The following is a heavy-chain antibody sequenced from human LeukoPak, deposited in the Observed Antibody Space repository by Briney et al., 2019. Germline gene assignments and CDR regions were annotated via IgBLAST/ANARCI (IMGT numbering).Heavy chain of an antibody. Sequence: SVTLSLTCSVSGGAIGSDGYYWNWIRQHPGKGLEWIGYIYYSGSASYNPSLKSRVTISVDTSKNQFSLRLSSVTAADTAVYYCARGRFYGFSGDSWGQGSLVTVSS. V-gene: IGHV4-31*03. CDR1: GGAIGSDGYY. D-gene: IGHD3-10*01. CDR2: IYYSGSA. CDR3: ARGRFYGFSGDS. J-gene: IGHJ4*02.